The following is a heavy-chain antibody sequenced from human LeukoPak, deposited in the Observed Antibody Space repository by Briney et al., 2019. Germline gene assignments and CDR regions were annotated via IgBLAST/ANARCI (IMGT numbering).Heavy chain of an antibody. CDR3: AGTPAIAATGTLWWFDP. D-gene: IGHD6-13*01. V-gene: IGHV4-38-2*01. Sequence: PSETLSLTCAVSGYSISSGYYWGWIRQPPGKGLEWIGSIYHSGSTNYNPSLKSRVTISVDTSKNQFSLKLTSVTAADTAVYYCAGTPAIAATGTLWWFDPWGQGTLVTVSS. CDR1: GYSISSGYY. J-gene: IGHJ5*02. CDR2: IYHSGST.